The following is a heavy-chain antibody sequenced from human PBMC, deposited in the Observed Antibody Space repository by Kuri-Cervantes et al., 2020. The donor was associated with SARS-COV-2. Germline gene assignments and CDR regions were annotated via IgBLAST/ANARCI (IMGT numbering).Heavy chain of an antibody. CDR1: GFTFSSYS. Sequence: GGSLRLSCAASGFTFSSYSMNWVRQAPGKGLEWVAVISYDGSNKYYADSVKGRFTISRDNSKNTLYLQMNSLRAEDTAVYYCARDLRQQLAYGMDVWGQGTTVTVSS. J-gene: IGHJ6*02. D-gene: IGHD6-13*01. CDR3: ARDLRQQLAYGMDV. CDR2: ISYDGSNK. V-gene: IGHV3-30*03.